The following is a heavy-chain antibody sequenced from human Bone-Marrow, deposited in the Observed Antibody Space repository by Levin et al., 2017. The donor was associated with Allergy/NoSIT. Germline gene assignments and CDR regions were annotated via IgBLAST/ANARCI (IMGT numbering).Heavy chain of an antibody. Sequence: SGGSLRLSCVASGFTFSSFEMNWVRQVPGKGLEWVSYISTRGTTSYYAESVKGRFTVSRDNAKNEVYLQMDSLRAEDTAVYYCAKQVRPAAVSRYNWFDPWGQGTLVTVSS. CDR1: GFTFSSFE. V-gene: IGHV3-48*03. CDR2: ISTRGTTS. J-gene: IGHJ5*02. CDR3: AKQVRPAAVSRYNWFDP. D-gene: IGHD2-2*01.